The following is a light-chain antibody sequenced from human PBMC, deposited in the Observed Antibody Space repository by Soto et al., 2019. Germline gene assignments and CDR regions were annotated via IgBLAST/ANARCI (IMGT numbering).Light chain of an antibody. CDR1: QSIRSNY. J-gene: IGKJ1*01. Sequence: EIVFTQSPCTLSLSPGERATLSCRASQSIRSNYLAWYQQKPGQAPRFLIYGASSRATGIPDRFSGSGSGTDFTLTISRLEPEDFAVYYCQQYGSSPTWTFGQGTKVDIK. CDR2: GAS. CDR3: QQYGSSPTWT. V-gene: IGKV3-20*01.